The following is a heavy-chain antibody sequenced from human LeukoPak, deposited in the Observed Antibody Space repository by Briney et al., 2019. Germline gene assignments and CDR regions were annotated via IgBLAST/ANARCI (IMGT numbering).Heavy chain of an antibody. D-gene: IGHD3-10*01. J-gene: IGHJ4*02. CDR3: ARVRDYYGSGSYYTFDY. CDR2: INWNGGST. V-gene: IGHV3-20*04. CDR1: GFTFDDYG. Sequence: RTGGSLRLSCAASGFTFDDYGMSWVRHAPGKGLEWVSGINWNGGSTAYADSVKGRFTISRDNAKNSLYLQMNSLRAEDTALYYCARVRDYYGSGSYYTFDYWGQGTLVTVSS.